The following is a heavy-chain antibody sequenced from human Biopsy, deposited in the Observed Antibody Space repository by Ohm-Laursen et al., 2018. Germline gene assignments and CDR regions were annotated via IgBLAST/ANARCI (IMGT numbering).Heavy chain of an antibody. CDR2: IFYRGST. CDR1: NVSFSSFH. D-gene: IGHD3-22*01. Sequence: SDTLSLTCAVYNVSFSSFHWSLIRQPPGKRLEWIGTIFYRGSTHYKPSLKSRVNISAVTSKNQFSLKLNSVTAADTAVYYCARDYDTSGYYYVSWGQGTLVTVSS. V-gene: IGHV4-34*12. J-gene: IGHJ5*02. CDR3: ARDYDTSGYYYVS.